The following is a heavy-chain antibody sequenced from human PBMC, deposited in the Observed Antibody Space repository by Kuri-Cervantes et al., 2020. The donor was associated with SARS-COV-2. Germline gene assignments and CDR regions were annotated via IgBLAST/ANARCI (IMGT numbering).Heavy chain of an antibody. CDR3: ARAIYSSSLDASDL. J-gene: IGHJ3*01. D-gene: IGHD6-13*01. V-gene: IGHV1-2*02. CDR1: GYTFTDYY. CDR2: INPNSGGT. Sequence: ASVKVSCKASGYTFTDYYMHWVRQAPGQGLEWMGWINPNSGGTNYTQKFQGRVTITTDESTTTAFMELSSLKSEDTAVYYCARAIYSSSLDASDLWGQGTLVTVSS.